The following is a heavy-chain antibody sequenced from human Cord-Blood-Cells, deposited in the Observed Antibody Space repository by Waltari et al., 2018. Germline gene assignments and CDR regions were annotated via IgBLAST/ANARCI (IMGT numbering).Heavy chain of an antibody. CDR1: GGSFSGYY. D-gene: IGHD2-2*01. V-gene: IGHV4-34*01. CDR2: INHSGST. Sequence: QVQLQQWGAGLLKPSETLSLTCAVYGGSFSGYYWSWIRQPPGKGLEWIGEINHSGSTNYNPYLKSRVTISVDTSKNQFSLKLSSVTSADTAVYYCARGRYCSSTSCYVDNDAFDIWGQGTMVTVSS. CDR3: ARGRYCSSTSCYVDNDAFDI. J-gene: IGHJ3*02.